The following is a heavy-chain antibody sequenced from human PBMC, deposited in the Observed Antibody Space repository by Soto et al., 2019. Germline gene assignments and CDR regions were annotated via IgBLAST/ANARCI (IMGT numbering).Heavy chain of an antibody. D-gene: IGHD3-22*01. Sequence: EVQLVESGGSLVQPGRSLRLSCAAFGFTFEDYAMHWIRQTPGKGLEWVAGINWNSGSIGYADSVKGRFTISRDNANNSLYLQMDSLRTEDTALYFCAKGRGALAVVSNWFDPWGQGTLVTVSS. V-gene: IGHV3-9*01. CDR3: AKGRGALAVVSNWFDP. CDR1: GFTFEDYA. J-gene: IGHJ5*02. CDR2: INWNSGSI.